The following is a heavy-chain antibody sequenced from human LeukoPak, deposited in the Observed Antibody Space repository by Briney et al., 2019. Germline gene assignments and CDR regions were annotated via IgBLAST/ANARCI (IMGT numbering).Heavy chain of an antibody. J-gene: IGHJ5*02. Sequence: ASVKVSCKASGYTFTSCGISWVRQAPGQGLEWMGWISAYNGNTNYAQKLQGRVTMTTDTSTSTAYMELRSLRSDDTAVYYCARTGYCSGGSCSNWFDPWGQGTLVTVSS. CDR1: GYTFTSCG. CDR3: ARTGYCSGGSCSNWFDP. CDR2: ISAYNGNT. D-gene: IGHD2-15*01. V-gene: IGHV1-18*01.